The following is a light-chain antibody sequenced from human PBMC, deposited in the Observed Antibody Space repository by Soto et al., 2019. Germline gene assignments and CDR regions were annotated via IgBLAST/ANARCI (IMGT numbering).Light chain of an antibody. CDR3: QQYGSSPRT. Sequence: EIVMTQSPATLSVSPGARAPLSCRARQSVSSNLAWYQQKPGQAPRLLIYGASSRATGIPDRFSGSGSGTDFTLTISRLEPEDFAVFYCQQYGSSPRTFGQGTKVDI. J-gene: IGKJ1*01. V-gene: IGKV3-20*01. CDR1: QSVSSN. CDR2: GAS.